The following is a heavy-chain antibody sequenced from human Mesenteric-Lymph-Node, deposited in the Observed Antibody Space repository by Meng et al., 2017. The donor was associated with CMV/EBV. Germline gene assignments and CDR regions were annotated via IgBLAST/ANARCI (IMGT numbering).Heavy chain of an antibody. Sequence: RGMSAQPQGSGLELDWIVHYTGITYYSPSLKSRDTVTVVTSKNQFSLGLTSVTAADTAVYYCARPFPSWQSPRLDPFGAWGQGTLVTVSS. CDR3: ARPFPSWQSPRLDPFGA. CDR2: VHYTGIT. D-gene: IGHD6-19*01. V-gene: IGHV4-39*01. J-gene: IGHJ5*02.